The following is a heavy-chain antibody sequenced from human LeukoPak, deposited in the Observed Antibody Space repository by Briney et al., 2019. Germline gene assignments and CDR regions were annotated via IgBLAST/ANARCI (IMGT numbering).Heavy chain of an antibody. J-gene: IGHJ4*02. Sequence: GGSLRLSCAASGFTVSNNYMTWVRQAPGKGLEWVSVIYSAGSTYYADSVKGRFTISRDNSKNTLYLQMNSLRAEDTAVYYCARNLPFDYWGQGTLVTVSS. CDR1: GFTVSNNY. CDR2: IYSAGST. CDR3: ARNLPFDY. V-gene: IGHV3-53*01.